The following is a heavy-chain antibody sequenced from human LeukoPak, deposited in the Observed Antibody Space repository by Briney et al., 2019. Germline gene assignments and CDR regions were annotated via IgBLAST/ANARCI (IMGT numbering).Heavy chain of an antibody. J-gene: IGHJ4*02. D-gene: IGHD5-12*01. CDR3: ARDMADYTFDY. CDR1: GFTFSSYS. V-gene: IGHV3-48*01. CDR2: ISSSSSTI. Sequence: HPGGSLRLSCAASGFTFSSYSMNWVRQAPGKGLEWVSYISSSSSTIYYADSVKGRFTISRDNAKNSLYLQMNSLRAEDTAVYYCARDMADYTFDYWGQGTLVTVSS.